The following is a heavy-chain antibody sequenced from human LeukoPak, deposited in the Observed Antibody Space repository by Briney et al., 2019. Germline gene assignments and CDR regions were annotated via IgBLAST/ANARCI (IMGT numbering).Heavy chain of an antibody. V-gene: IGHV1-69*05. CDR1: GGTFSSYA. Sequence: ASVKVSRKASGGTFSSYAISWVRQAPGQGLEWMGRIIPIFGTANYAQKYQGRVTITTDESTSTAYIELSSLRSEDTAVYYCAREGPGIAVTGGGGFDYWGQGTLVTVSS. CDR3: AREGPGIAVTGGGGFDY. J-gene: IGHJ4*02. D-gene: IGHD6-19*01. CDR2: IIPIFGTA.